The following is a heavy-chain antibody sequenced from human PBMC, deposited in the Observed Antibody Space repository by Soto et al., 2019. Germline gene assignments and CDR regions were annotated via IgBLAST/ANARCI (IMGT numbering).Heavy chain of an antibody. Sequence: QLQLQESGPGLVKPSETLSLTCTVSGGSLSSSSYYWGWMRQPPGKGLEWIGSSYYSGSTYYNPSLKSRVRISLDTSKNQFSLKLSSVTAADTAVYYCARLTGYYGSGSYYRSGWFDPWGQGTLVTVSS. CDR2: SYYSGST. J-gene: IGHJ5*02. D-gene: IGHD3-10*01. V-gene: IGHV4-39*01. CDR3: ARLTGYYGSGSYYRSGWFDP. CDR1: GGSLSSSSYY.